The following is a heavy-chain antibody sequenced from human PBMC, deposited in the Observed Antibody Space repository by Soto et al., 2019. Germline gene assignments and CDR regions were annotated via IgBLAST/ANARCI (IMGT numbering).Heavy chain of an antibody. Sequence: GGSLRLSCVVSGFTFSDYYMSWIRQSPGKGLEWVSSITSSGSTTYYTDSVKGRFTISMDNAKNSLYLQMNSLRAEDTAVYYCARERYSYGPYYFDYWGQGTLVTVSS. CDR1: GFTFSDYY. D-gene: IGHD5-18*01. CDR2: ITSSGSTT. CDR3: ARERYSYGPYYFDY. V-gene: IGHV3-11*01. J-gene: IGHJ4*02.